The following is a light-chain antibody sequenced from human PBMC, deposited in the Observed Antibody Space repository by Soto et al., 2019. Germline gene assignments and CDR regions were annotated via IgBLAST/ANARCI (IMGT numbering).Light chain of an antibody. V-gene: IGKV3-15*01. CDR1: QGVTTN. CDR3: QQYGRSSWT. CDR2: DVS. J-gene: IGKJ1*01. Sequence: EIVMTQSPATLSVSPGERATLSCRAGQGVTTNFAWYQQKSGQSPRLLIYDVSIRATGVPARFSATGSETDFTLTISGLQSEDFAVYSCQQYGRSSWTLGQGTKV.